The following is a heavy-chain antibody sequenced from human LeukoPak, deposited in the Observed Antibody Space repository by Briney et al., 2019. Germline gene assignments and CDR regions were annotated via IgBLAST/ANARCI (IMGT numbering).Heavy chain of an antibody. CDR3: ASYSCSGGSCYDY. D-gene: IGHD2-15*01. Sequence: PSQTLSLTCTVSGGSISSGGYYWSWIRQHPGKGLEWIGYIYYSGSTYYNPSLKSRVTISVDTSKNQFSLKLSSVTAADTAVYYCASYSCSGGSCYDYWGQGTLVTVSS. CDR2: IYYSGST. J-gene: IGHJ4*02. CDR1: GGSISSGGYY. V-gene: IGHV4-31*03.